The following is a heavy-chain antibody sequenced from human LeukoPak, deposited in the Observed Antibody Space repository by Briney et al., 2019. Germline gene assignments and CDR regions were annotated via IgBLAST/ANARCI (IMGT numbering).Heavy chain of an antibody. CDR1: GFIFTDFG. CDR2: IWYDGNVK. CDR3: AKTFGDNGGFDY. D-gene: IGHD2-21*02. J-gene: IGHJ4*02. V-gene: IGHV3-33*03. Sequence: GRSLRLSCAASGFIFTDFGMQWVRQAPGKGLEWVALIWYDGNVKKYADSVKGRFTASRDNSKNTLYLQMDSLTVEDTAIYYCAKTFGDNGGFDYWGQGALVTVSS.